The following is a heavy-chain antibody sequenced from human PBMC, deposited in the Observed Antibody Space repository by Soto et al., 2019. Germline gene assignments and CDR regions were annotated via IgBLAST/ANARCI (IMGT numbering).Heavy chain of an antibody. V-gene: IGHV4-34*01. Sequence: SETRSLTCAVYGGSFSGYYWSWIRQPPGKGLEWIGEINHSGSTNYNPSLKSRVTISVDKSKNQFSLKLSSVTAADTAVYYCARSDLLTGYQGPVDYWGQGTLVTVSS. CDR1: GGSFSGYY. CDR2: INHSGST. D-gene: IGHD3-9*01. J-gene: IGHJ4*02. CDR3: ARSDLLTGYQGPVDY.